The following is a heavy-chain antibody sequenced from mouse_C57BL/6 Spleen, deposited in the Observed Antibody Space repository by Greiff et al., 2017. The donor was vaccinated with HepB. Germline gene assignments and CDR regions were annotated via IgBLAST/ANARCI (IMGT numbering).Heavy chain of an antibody. CDR3: ARNWDYFDY. D-gene: IGHD4-1*01. CDR1: GYAFTNYL. J-gene: IGHJ2*01. Sequence: VQLQQSGAELVRPGTSVKVSCKASGYAFTNYLIEWVKQRPGQGLEWIGVINPGSGGTNYNEKFKGKATLTADKSSSTAYMQLSSLTSEDSAVYSCARNWDYFDYWGQGTTLTVSS. V-gene: IGHV1-54*01. CDR2: INPGSGGT.